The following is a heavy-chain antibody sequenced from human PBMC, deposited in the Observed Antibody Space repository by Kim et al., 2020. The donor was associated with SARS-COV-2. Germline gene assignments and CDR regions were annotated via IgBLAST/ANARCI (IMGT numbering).Heavy chain of an antibody. CDR1: GFTFDDYA. J-gene: IGHJ6*02. CDR3: AKDLLYSSGWPHRSPYYYYGMDV. D-gene: IGHD6-19*01. Sequence: GGSLRLSCAASGFTFDDYAMHWVRQAPGKGLEWVSGISWNSGSIGYADSVKGRFTISRDNAKNSLYLQMNSLRAEDTALYYCAKDLLYSSGWPHRSPYYYYGMDVWGQGTTVTVSS. V-gene: IGHV3-9*01. CDR2: ISWNSGSI.